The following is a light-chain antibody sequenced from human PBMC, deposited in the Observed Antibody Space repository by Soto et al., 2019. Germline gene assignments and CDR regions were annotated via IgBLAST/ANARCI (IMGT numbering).Light chain of an antibody. CDR2: GAS. J-gene: IGKJ1*01. V-gene: IGKV3-20*01. Sequence: EIVLTQSPGTLSLSPGERATLSCRASQSVSSTYLAWYQQKPGQAPRLLIYGASSRATGVPVRFSGSGSGTEFTLTISSLQPDDSATYYCQQYHTYSCTFGQGTKVDIK. CDR3: QQYHTYSCT. CDR1: QSVSSTY.